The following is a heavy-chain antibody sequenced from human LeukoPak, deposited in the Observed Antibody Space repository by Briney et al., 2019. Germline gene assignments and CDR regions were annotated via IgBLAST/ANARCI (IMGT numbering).Heavy chain of an antibody. Sequence: GGSLRLSCAASGFTFDDYAMHWVRQAPGKGLEWVSGISWNSGTIGYADSVKGRFTISRDNAKSSLYLQMSSLRVEDTAVYYCTRRPYSSSWYYFDYWGQGTLVTVSS. CDR3: TRRPYSSSWYYFDY. V-gene: IGHV3-9*01. D-gene: IGHD6-13*01. J-gene: IGHJ4*02. CDR1: GFTFDDYA. CDR2: ISWNSGTI.